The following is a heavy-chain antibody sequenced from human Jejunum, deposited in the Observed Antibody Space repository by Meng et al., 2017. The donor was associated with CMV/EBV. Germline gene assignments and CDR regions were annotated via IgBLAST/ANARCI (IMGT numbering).Heavy chain of an antibody. V-gene: IGHV4-59*01. CDR3: ARDILMGTHNWFDP. D-gene: IGHD1-14*01. J-gene: IGHJ5*02. CDR2: IYYTGST. Sequence: VSVGSSSGYYWSWLRQLPGKGLEWIGYIYYTGSTDYNPSLKSRVTISVDTSKNQFSLKLSSVTAADTAVYYCARDILMGTHNWFDPWGQGTLVTVSS. CDR1: VGSSSGYY.